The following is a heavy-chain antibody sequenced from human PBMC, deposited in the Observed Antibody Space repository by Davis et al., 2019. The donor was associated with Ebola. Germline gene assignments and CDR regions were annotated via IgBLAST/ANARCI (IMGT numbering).Heavy chain of an antibody. J-gene: IGHJ4*02. D-gene: IGHD5-18*01. CDR1: GGSVSSPTHY. Sequence: PSEPLSLTCTVSGGSVSSPTHYWGWIRQPPGKGLEWIATICYSGSTYFNPSLKSRVTILVDMSKNQFSLKMRSVTAADTAVYYCARRRDTAMITPFDFWGQGNLITVSS. CDR2: ICYSGST. CDR3: ARRRDTAMITPFDF. V-gene: IGHV4-39*07.